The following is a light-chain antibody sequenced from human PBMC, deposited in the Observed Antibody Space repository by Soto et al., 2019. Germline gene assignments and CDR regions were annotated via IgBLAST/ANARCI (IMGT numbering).Light chain of an antibody. V-gene: IGKV3-20*01. CDR2: GAS. J-gene: IGKJ5*01. Sequence: ILLTQSPGTLSLSPGERTTLACRASQSISRYLAWYQHKPGQAPRLLISGASNRASGIPARFSAWGSGTDFTLTISRVDPADFAFYYCQQYLTSPITFGQGTRLEIK. CDR3: QQYLTSPIT. CDR1: QSISRY.